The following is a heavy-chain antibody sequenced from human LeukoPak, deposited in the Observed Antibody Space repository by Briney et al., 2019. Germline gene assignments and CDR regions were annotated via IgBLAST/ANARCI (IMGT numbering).Heavy chain of an antibody. CDR1: GGSFSGYY. CDR3: ARVVGAKDWFDP. D-gene: IGHD1-26*01. J-gene: IGHJ5*02. Sequence: SETLSLTCAVYGGSFSGYYWSWIRQPPGKGLEWIGEINHSGSTNYNPSLKSRVTISVDTSKNQFSLKLSSVTAADTAVYYCARVVGAKDWFDPWGQGTLATVPS. V-gene: IGHV4-34*01. CDR2: INHSGST.